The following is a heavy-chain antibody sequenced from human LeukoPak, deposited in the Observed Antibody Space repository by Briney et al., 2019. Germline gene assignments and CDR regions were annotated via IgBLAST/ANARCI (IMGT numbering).Heavy chain of an antibody. CDR1: GVRFSDYY. V-gene: IGHV3-72*01. D-gene: IGHD2-15*01. CDR2: TRNKANSYTT. Sequence: GGSLRLSCAASGVRFSDYYWDWVRQAPGKGLEWVGRTRNKANSYTTEYAASVKGRFTISRDDSKNSLYLQMNSLKTEDTAVYYCAKGAECSGGSCRSTFDYWGQGTLVTVSS. J-gene: IGHJ4*02. CDR3: AKGAECSGGSCRSTFDY.